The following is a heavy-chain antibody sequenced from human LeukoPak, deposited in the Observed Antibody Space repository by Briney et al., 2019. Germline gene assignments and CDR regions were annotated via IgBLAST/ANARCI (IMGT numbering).Heavy chain of an antibody. Sequence: GGSLRLSCAASGFTFCPYWMHWVRQAPGKGLVWVSHMNSDGSLTHYADSVKGRFTISRDNAKNTLYLQMNSLRAEDTAVYYCARDRGSPDAFDIWGQGTMVTVSS. CDR1: GFTFCPYW. J-gene: IGHJ3*02. D-gene: IGHD1-26*01. CDR2: MNSDGSLT. CDR3: ARDRGSPDAFDI. V-gene: IGHV3-74*01.